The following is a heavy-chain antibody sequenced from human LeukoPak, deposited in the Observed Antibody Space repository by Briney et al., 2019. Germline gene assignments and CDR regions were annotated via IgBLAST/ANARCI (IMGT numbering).Heavy chain of an antibody. J-gene: IGHJ6*02. CDR3: ARDQIVVVPGYYYYGMDV. V-gene: IGHV3-21*01. CDR2: ISSSSSYI. CDR1: GFTFSSYS. D-gene: IGHD2-2*01. Sequence: GGSLRLSCAASGFTFSSYSINWVRQAPGKGLEWVSSISSSSSYIYYADSVKGRFTISRDNAKNSLYLQMNSLRAEDTAVYYCARDQIVVVPGYYYYGMDVWGQGTTVTVSS.